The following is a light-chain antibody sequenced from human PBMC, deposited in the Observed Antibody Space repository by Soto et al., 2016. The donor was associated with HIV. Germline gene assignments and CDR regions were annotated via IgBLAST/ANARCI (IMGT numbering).Light chain of an antibody. CDR3: QQFGNSPYT. J-gene: IGKJ2*01. V-gene: IGKV1-NL1*01. CDR2: AAS. CDR1: QGITNS. Sequence: DIQMTQSPSSLSASVGDRVTMTCRASQGITNSLAWYQQKPGKAPKLLLYAASRLESGVPSRFSGSGSGTDYTLTISSLQPDDFATYYCQQFGNSPYTFGQGTKLEIK.